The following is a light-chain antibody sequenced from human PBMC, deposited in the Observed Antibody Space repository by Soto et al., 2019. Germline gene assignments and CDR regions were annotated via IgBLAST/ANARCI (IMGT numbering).Light chain of an antibody. CDR1: QSIGKH. CDR3: QKGYSSAKT. Sequence: DIQMTQSPSSLSASVGDTVTITCRASQSIGKHLNWYQQKPGKAPKFLIYSVSSLQSGVPSRFSCSGSGTDFTLNINSLQPEDYATYYCQKGYSSAKTFGHGTRLEI. V-gene: IGKV1-39*01. J-gene: IGKJ5*01. CDR2: SVS.